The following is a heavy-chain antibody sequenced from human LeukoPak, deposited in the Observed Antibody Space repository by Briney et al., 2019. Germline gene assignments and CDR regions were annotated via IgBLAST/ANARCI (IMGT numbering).Heavy chain of an antibody. CDR3: AKSVGATDPFDY. CDR2: IRYDGSNK. D-gene: IGHD1-26*01. J-gene: IGHJ4*02. CDR1: GFTFSSYG. V-gene: IGHV3-30*02. Sequence: GRSLRLSCAASGFTFSSYGMHWVRQAPGKGLEWVAFIRYDGSNKYYADSVKGRFTISRDNSKNTLYLQMNSLRAEDTAVYYCAKSVGATDPFDYWGQGTLVTVSS.